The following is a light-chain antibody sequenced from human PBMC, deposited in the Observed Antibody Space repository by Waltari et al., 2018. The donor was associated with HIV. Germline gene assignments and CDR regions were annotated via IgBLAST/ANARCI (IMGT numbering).Light chain of an antibody. Sequence: EDVLTQSPGTLSLSPGERATLYYRASQSVSRNYVAWYQQKRGQAPRLLIYAASSRATGIPDRFSGSGSGTDFTLTITRLEPEDFAVYYCQQYGRSPMTFGQGTRLEIQ. CDR2: AAS. V-gene: IGKV3-20*01. CDR1: QSVSRNY. J-gene: IGKJ5*01. CDR3: QQYGRSPMT.